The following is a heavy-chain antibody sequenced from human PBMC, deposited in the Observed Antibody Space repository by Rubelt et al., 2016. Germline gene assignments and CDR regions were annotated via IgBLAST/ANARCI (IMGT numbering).Heavy chain of an antibody. J-gene: IGHJ4*02. Sequence: QVQLVQSGAEVKKPGASVTVSCKASGYTFSDYYIQWVRQAPGQGLEWMGWINPKSGGTNYAQDFQGWVTMTRDTSISTAYMEGSRLRSNDTAVYYCARLSKGTREFDYWGQGTLVTVSS. V-gene: IGHV1-2*04. D-gene: IGHD1-14*01. CDR3: ARLSKGTREFDY. CDR1: GYTFSDYY. CDR2: INPKSGGT.